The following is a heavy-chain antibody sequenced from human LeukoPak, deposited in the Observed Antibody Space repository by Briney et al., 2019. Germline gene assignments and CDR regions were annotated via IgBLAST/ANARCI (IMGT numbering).Heavy chain of an antibody. V-gene: IGHV4-59*08. CDR1: GGSINSHY. Sequence: PSETLSLTCTVSGGSINSHYWSCIRQPPGKGLEWIGDIYYKGSTNYNPSLKSRVTISVDTSKNHLSLKLTSVLAAETAIYSCVRRDNTGWNYFDYWGQGILVTVYS. CDR2: IYYKGST. J-gene: IGHJ4*02. CDR3: VRRDNTGWNYFDY. D-gene: IGHD6-19*01.